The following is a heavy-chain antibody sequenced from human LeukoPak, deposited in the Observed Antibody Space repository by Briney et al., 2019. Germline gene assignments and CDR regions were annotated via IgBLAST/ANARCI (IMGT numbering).Heavy chain of an antibody. D-gene: IGHD3-10*01. CDR3: ASNGYYHGDY. V-gene: IGHV4-34*01. CDR1: GGSFSGYY. CDR2: INHSGST. J-gene: IGHJ4*02. Sequence: SETLSLTCAVYGGSFSGYYWSWICQPPGKGLEWIGEINHSGSTNYNPSLKSRVTISVDTSKNQFSLKLSSVTAADTAVCYCASNGYYHGDYWGQGTLVAVSS.